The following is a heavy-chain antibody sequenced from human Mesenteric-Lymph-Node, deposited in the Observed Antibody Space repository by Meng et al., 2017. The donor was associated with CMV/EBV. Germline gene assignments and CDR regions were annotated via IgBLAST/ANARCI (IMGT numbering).Heavy chain of an antibody. D-gene: IGHD2-2*01. CDR3: ARAVCSSTTCSEPYYFDY. J-gene: IGHJ4*02. V-gene: IGHV3-21*01. CDR1: GFTFSSYS. Sequence: GSLRLSCAASGFTFSSYSMNWVRQAPGKGLEWVSSISITSTYIYYADSVKGRFTISRDNAKNSLHLQMNSLRVEDTAVYYCARAVCSSTTCSEPYYFDYWGQGTLVTVSS. CDR2: ISITSTYI.